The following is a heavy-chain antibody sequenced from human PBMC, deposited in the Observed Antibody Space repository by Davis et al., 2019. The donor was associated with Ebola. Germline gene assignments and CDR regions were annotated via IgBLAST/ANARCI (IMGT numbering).Heavy chain of an antibody. Sequence: GGSLRLSCAVSGFTVSSNYMSWVRQAPGKGLEWVSVIYGGGSTYYADSVKGRFTISRDNSKNTLYLQMNSLRAEDTAVYYCVKGGWQQYFDYWGQGTLVTVSP. CDR1: GFTVSSNY. D-gene: IGHD6-13*01. CDR2: IYGGGST. J-gene: IGHJ4*02. V-gene: IGHV3-53*01. CDR3: VKGGWQQYFDY.